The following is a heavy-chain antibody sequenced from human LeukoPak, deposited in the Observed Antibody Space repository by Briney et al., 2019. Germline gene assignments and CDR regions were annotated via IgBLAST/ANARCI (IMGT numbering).Heavy chain of an antibody. CDR3: ARDSGYCSSTGCYVHYFDY. CDR1: GGTFSSYA. D-gene: IGHD2-2*01. V-gene: IGHV1-69*13. CDR2: IIPIFGTA. Sequence: SVKVSCKASGGTFSSYAISWVRQAPGQGLEWMGGIIPIFGTANYAQKFQGRVTITADESTSTAYMELSSLRSEDTAVYYCARDSGYCSSTGCYVHYFDYWGQGTLVTVSS. J-gene: IGHJ4*02.